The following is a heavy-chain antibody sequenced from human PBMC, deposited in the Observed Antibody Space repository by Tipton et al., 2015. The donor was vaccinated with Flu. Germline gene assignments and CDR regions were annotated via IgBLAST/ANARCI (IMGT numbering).Heavy chain of an antibody. V-gene: IGHV3-23*01. Sequence: SLRLSCAASGLTFSNYAMSWVRQAPGKGLEWVAGLSGSGSSIYYADSVKGRFTISRDNSKNMLYVQMNSLRAKDTAVYYCVKAKNYDIVAAYYGMDVWGQGTTVTVSS. J-gene: IGHJ6*02. CDR2: LSGSGSSI. D-gene: IGHD3-9*01. CDR1: GLTFSNYA. CDR3: VKAKNYDIVAAYYGMDV.